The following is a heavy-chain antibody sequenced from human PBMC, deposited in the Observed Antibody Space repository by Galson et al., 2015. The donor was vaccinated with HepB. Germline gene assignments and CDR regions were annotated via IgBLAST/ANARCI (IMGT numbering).Heavy chain of an antibody. CDR3: ARAAGDSSTYANDY. CDR2: IYYTGNT. J-gene: IGHJ4*02. D-gene: IGHD5-18*01. CDR1: GASISSSLYY. Sequence: ETLSLTCTVSGASISSSLYYWVWVCQPPEKGLEWIGSIYYTGNTYYKSSLKSRVTISADMSKNQFSLKVNSVTAADTAVYYCARAAGDSSTYANDYWGQGALVTVSS. V-gene: IGHV4-39*07.